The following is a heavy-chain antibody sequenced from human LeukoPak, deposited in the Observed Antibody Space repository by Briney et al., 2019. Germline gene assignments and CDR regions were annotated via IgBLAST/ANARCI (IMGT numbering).Heavy chain of an antibody. CDR3: AREVPMTTVAHPLGPFDY. Sequence: SQTLSLTCTVSGGSISSGGYYWSWIRQHPGKGLEWIGYIYYSGSTYYNPSLKSRVTISVDTSKNQFSLKLSSATAADTAVYYCAREVPMTTVAHPLGPFDYWGQGTLVTVSS. CDR2: IYYSGST. J-gene: IGHJ4*02. V-gene: IGHV4-31*03. D-gene: IGHD4-23*01. CDR1: GGSISSGGYY.